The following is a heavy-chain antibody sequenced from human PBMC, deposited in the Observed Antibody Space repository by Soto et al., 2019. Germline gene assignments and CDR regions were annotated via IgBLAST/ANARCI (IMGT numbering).Heavy chain of an antibody. CDR3: ARDGLQDWSFDY. CDR2: IYYSGST. J-gene: IGHJ4*02. V-gene: IGHV4-59*01. Sequence: QVQLQESGPGLVKPSETLSLTCSVSGGSTTSYYWSWIRQPPGKGLEWIGYIYYSGSTNYNPSLKSRVTISVDTSKNQFSLKVSSVTAADTAVYYCARDGLQDWSFDYWGQGTLVTVSS. D-gene: IGHD1-1*01. CDR1: GGSTTSYY.